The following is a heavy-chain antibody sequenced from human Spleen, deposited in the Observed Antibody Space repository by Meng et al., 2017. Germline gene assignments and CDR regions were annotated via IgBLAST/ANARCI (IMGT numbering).Heavy chain of an antibody. CDR2: INHSGTT. CDR3: ARRKEMRRQVVRSAGGWYYDL. J-gene: IGHJ2*01. D-gene: IGHD2-15*01. Sequence: SETLSLTCAVYGGSFSGYYWSWLRQSPGKGLEWIGEINHSGTTNYNPSLKSRVTISVDTSKNQFSLKLSSVTAADTAVYYCARRKEMRRQVVRSAGGWYYDLWGRGTLVTVSS. V-gene: IGHV4-34*01. CDR1: GGSFSGYY.